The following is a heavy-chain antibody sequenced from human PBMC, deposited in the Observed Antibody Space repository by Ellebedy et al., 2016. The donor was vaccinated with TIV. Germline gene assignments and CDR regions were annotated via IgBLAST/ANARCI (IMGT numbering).Heavy chain of an antibody. D-gene: IGHD2-15*01. V-gene: IGHV4-39*07. J-gene: IGHJ5*02. CDR2: INHSGST. Sequence: MPSETLSLTCTVSGGSISSSSYYWGWIRQPPGKGLEWIGEINHSGSTNYNPSLKSRVTISVDTSKNQFSLKLSSVTAADTAVYYCARGPPIVVVVAATRDWFDPWGQGTLVTVSS. CDR1: GGSISSSSYY. CDR3: ARGPPIVVVVAATRDWFDP.